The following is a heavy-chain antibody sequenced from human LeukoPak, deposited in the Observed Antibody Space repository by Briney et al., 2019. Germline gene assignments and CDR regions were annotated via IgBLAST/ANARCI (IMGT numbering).Heavy chain of an antibody. Sequence: GGSLRLSCAASGFTFSSYAMSWVRQAPGKGLEWVSAISGSGGSTYYADSVKGRFTIFRDNSKNTLYLQMNSLRAEDTAVYYCAKDIDCGSTSCYASHLDYWGQGTLVTVSS. J-gene: IGHJ4*02. CDR1: GFTFSSYA. V-gene: IGHV3-23*01. CDR3: AKDIDCGSTSCYASHLDY. D-gene: IGHD2-2*01. CDR2: ISGSGGST.